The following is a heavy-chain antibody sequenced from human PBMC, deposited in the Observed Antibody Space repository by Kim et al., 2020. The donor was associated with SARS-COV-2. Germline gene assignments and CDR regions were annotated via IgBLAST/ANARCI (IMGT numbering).Heavy chain of an antibody. CDR1: GFNFNIYS. CDR3: TTGLQHAFEN. CDR2: ITGSSSVI. Sequence: GGSLRLSCAASGFNFNIYSMNWVRQAPGKGLEFVSYITGSSSVIHYSVSVKGRFTISRDNAQNSLYLQMNNLRDEDTAVYFCTTGLQHAFENWGQGTLVTVSS. J-gene: IGHJ4*02. D-gene: IGHD4-4*01. V-gene: IGHV3-48*02.